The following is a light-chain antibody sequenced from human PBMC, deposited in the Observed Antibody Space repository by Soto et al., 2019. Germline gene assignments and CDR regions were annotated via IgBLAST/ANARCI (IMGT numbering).Light chain of an antibody. CDR1: QDINTW. J-gene: IGKJ4*01. CDR3: QQTNNFHLT. V-gene: IGKV1-12*01. Sequence: DIQLTQSPSSVSASVGDRVTITCRASQDINTWLGWYQQKPGKAPTLLIYASSSLQSGVPSRFSGSGSGTEFTLTIRSLQPEDFATYYCQQTNNFHLTFGGGTKV. CDR2: ASS.